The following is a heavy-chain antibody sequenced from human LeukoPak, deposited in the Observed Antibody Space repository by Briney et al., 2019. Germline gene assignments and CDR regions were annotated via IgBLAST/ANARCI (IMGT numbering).Heavy chain of an antibody. V-gene: IGHV4-38-2*02. CDR2: IYYSGST. D-gene: IGHD3-22*01. CDR1: GYSISSGYY. CDR3: AISWGVSYYDSSGPDAFDI. J-gene: IGHJ3*02. Sequence: SETLSLTCTVSGYSISSGYYWGWIRQPPGKGLEWIGSIYYSGSTYYNPSLKSRVTISVDTSKNQFSLKLSSVTAADTAVYYCAISWGVSYYDSSGPDAFDIWGQGTMVTVSS.